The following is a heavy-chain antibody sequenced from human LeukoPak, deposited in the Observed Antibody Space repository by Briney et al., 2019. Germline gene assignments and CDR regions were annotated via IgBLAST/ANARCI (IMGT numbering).Heavy chain of an antibody. V-gene: IGHV4-34*01. CDR2: INHSGST. J-gene: IGHJ6*02. CDR3: ASGYSSSWYWYYYGMDV. CDR1: GGSFSGYY. D-gene: IGHD6-13*01. Sequence: PSQTLSLTCTVYGGSFSGYYWSWIRQPPGKGLEWIGEINHSGSTNYNPSLKGRGTISVDTSKNQFSLKLSSVPAADTAVYYCASGYSSSWYWYYYGMDVWGQGTTVTVSS.